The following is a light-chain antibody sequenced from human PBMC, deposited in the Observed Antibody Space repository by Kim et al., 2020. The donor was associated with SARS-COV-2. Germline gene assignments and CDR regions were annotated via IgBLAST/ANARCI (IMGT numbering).Light chain of an antibody. CDR3: AAWDDSLNGPV. CDR1: SSNIGSNI. CDR2: SNN. Sequence: GQRVTIYCSGSSSNIGSNIVNWYQHLPGTAPKRLIYSNNQRPSGVPDRFSGSKSGTSASLAISGLQSDDEADYYCAAWDDSLNGPVFGTGTKVTVL. V-gene: IGLV1-44*01. J-gene: IGLJ1*01.